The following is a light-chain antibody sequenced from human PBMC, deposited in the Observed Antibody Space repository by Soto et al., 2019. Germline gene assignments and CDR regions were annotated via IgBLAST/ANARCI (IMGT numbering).Light chain of an antibody. Sequence: QSVLAQPRSVSGSPGQLLTISCTGTSSDVDDYRYVSWYQQYPGKAPKLVIYDGNKRPSGVPDRFSGSNSGNTASLTISGLQAEDEADYYCCSYVTTPEIFXTGTKVTVL. J-gene: IGLJ1*01. CDR3: CSYVTTPEI. CDR2: DGN. CDR1: SSDVDDYRY. V-gene: IGLV2-11*01.